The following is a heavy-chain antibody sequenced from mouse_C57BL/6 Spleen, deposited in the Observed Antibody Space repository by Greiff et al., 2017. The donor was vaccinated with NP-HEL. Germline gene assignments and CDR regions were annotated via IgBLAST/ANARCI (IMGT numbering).Heavy chain of an antibody. CDR2: ISYDGSN. CDR3: AREDYLGDGYYHGAMDY. V-gene: IGHV3-6*01. CDR1: GYSITSGYY. Sequence: EVKVEESGPGLVKPSQSLSLTCSVTGYSITSGYYWNWIRQFPGNKLEWMGYISYDGSNNYNPSLKNRISITRDTSKNQFFLKLNSVTTEDTATYYCAREDYLGDGYYHGAMDYWGQGTSVTVSS. J-gene: IGHJ4*01. D-gene: IGHD2-3*01.